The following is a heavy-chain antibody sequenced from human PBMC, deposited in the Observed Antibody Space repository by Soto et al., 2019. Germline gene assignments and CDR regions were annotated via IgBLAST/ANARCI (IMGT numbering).Heavy chain of an antibody. D-gene: IGHD6-13*01. Sequence: GASVKVSCKASGYTFTSYCISWVRQAPGQGLEWMGWVSAYNGNTNYAQKLQGRVTMTTDTSTSTAYMELRSLRSDDTAVYYCAIAAAGVWFDPWGQGTLVTVSS. J-gene: IGHJ5*02. CDR3: AIAAAGVWFDP. V-gene: IGHV1-18*04. CDR2: VSAYNGNT. CDR1: GYTFTSYC.